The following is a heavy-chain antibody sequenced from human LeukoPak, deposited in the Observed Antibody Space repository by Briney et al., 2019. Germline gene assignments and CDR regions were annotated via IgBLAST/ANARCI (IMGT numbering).Heavy chain of an antibody. CDR3: ATSRYYYDSSGYYYVY. D-gene: IGHD3-22*01. V-gene: IGHV1-24*01. CDR2: FDPEDGET. J-gene: IGHJ4*02. CDR1: GYTLTELS. Sequence: ASVKVSCKVSGYTLTELSMHWVRQAPGKGLEWMGGFDPEDGETIYAQKFQGRVTMTEDTSTDTAYMELSSLRSEDTAVYYCATSRYYYDSSGYYYVYWGQGTLVTVSS.